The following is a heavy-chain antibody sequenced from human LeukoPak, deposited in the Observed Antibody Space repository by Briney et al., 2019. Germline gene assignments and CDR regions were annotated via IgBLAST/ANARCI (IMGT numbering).Heavy chain of an antibody. D-gene: IGHD3-10*01. CDR1: GGFISSGGYY. CDR3: ARAGELYGLGSYTHYYYYGMDV. CDR2: IYYSGST. V-gene: IGHV4-31*03. J-gene: IGHJ6*02. Sequence: PSQTLSLTCTVSGGFISSGGYYWSWIRQHPGKGLEWIGYIYYSGSTYYNPSLKSRVTISVDTSKNQFSLKLSSVTAADTAVYYCARAGELYGLGSYTHYYYYGMDVWGQGTTVTVPS.